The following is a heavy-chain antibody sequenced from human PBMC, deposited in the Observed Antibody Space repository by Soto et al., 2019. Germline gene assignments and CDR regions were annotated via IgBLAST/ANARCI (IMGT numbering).Heavy chain of an antibody. Sequence: ASVKVSCKASGYTFTSYGISWVRQAPGQGLEWMGWISAYNGNTNYAQKLQGRVTMTTDTSTSTAYMELRSLRSDDTAVYYCARDGYCSGGSCHTYAFDIWGQGTMVTVSS. CDR2: ISAYNGNT. V-gene: IGHV1-18*01. CDR1: GYTFTSYG. J-gene: IGHJ3*02. D-gene: IGHD2-15*01. CDR3: ARDGYCSGGSCHTYAFDI.